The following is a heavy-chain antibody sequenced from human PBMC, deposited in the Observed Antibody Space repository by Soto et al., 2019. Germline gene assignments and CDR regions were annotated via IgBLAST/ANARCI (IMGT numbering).Heavy chain of an antibody. CDR2: IYWDGDK. V-gene: IGHV2-5*02. Sequence: QINLIESGPTLVKPTQTLTLTCTFSGFSLSTSGAAVGWVRQPPGRALEWPALIYWDGDKRYNASLGNRLTITKNTSMNQVVLTLTNVDPADTATYYCAHGATMTIFGLIIDNGIWFDPWGQGTRVIVSS. D-gene: IGHD3-3*01. CDR3: AHGATMTIFGLIIDNGIWFDP. J-gene: IGHJ5*02. CDR1: GFSLSTSGAA.